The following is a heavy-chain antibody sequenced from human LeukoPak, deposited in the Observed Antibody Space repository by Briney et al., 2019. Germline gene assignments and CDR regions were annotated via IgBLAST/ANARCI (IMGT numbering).Heavy chain of an antibody. V-gene: IGHV3-30*02. D-gene: IGHD5-24*01. J-gene: IGHJ6*03. CDR3: AKGGDGYNYFGTDYYYMDV. Sequence: PGGSLRLSCAASGFTFSSYGMPWVGQGPGKGLEGVAFIRYDGSNKYYVDSVKGRFTSSRDNSKNTLYLQMNSLRAEDTAVYYCAKGGDGYNYFGTDYYYMDVWGKGTTVTISS. CDR2: IRYDGSNK. CDR1: GFTFSSYG.